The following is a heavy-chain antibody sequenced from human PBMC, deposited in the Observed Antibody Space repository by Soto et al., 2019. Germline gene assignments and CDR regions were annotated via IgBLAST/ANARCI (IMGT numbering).Heavy chain of an antibody. CDR3: ARLGGYSGYEVAFDI. CDR1: GFTFSSYA. CDR2: ISSNGGST. J-gene: IGHJ3*02. D-gene: IGHD5-12*01. V-gene: IGHV3-64*01. Sequence: EVQLVESGGGLVQPGGSLRLSCAASGFTFSSYAMHWVRQAPGKGLEYVSAISSNGGSTYYANSVKGRFTISRDNSKSTLYLQLGSLRAEDMAVYYCARLGGYSGYEVAFDIWGQGTMVTVSS.